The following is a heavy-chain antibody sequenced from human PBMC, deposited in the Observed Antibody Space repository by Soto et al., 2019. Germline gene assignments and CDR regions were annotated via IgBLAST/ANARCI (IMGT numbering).Heavy chain of an antibody. D-gene: IGHD3-22*01. CDR1: GGSISSYY. CDR3: ARGGHYYDSSGSRRVYFDY. CDR2: IYYSGST. V-gene: IGHV4-59*01. Sequence: SETLSLTCTVSGGSISSYYWSWTRQPPGKGLEWIGYIYYSGSTNYNPSLKSRVTISVDTSKNQFSLKLSSVTAADTAVYYCARGGHYYDSSGSRRVYFDYWGQGTLVTVSS. J-gene: IGHJ4*02.